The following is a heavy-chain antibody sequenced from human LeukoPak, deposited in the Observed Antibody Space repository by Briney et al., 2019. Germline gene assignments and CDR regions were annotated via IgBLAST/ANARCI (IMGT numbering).Heavy chain of an antibody. D-gene: IGHD2-15*01. V-gene: IGHV3-73*01. J-gene: IGHJ3*02. CDR2: IRSKGNSYAT. Sequence: GGSLRLCFAASGFTCRGSAMQWVRRASGKGLEWVGRIRSKGNSYATAYAASVKGRFTISRDDSKNTAYLQMNSPKTEDTAVYYCTTPEVCSGGSCYEDGEAFDIWGQGTMVTVSS. CDR1: GFTCRGSA. CDR3: TTPEVCSGGSCYEDGEAFDI.